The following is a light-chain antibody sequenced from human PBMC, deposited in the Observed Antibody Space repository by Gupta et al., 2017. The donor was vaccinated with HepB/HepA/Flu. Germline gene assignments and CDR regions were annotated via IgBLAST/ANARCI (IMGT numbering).Light chain of an antibody. Sequence: IHFTQSPSFLSASVGDRVTITCRASQGINRFLAWYQQKPGNAPKLLIYAASGVQSGVPSRFSGCGSGIEFTLRIIRLQPEDFTTYYCQHRNTSPLTFGGGTKVEIK. CDR3: QHRNTSPLT. CDR1: QGINRF. V-gene: IGKV1-9*01. CDR2: AAS. J-gene: IGKJ4*01.